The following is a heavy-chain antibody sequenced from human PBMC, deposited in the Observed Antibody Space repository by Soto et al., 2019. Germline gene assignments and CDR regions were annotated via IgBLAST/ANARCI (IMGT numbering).Heavy chain of an antibody. J-gene: IGHJ6*02. Sequence: EVQLLESGGGLVQPGGSLRLSCAASGFTFSSYAMSWVRQAPGKGLEWVSAISGSGGSTYYADSVKGRFTISGDNSKNTLYLQINSLRAEDTAVYYCAKDQRRSYYANGMDVWRQGTTVTVSS. V-gene: IGHV3-23*01. CDR2: ISGSGGST. CDR3: AKDQRRSYYANGMDV. D-gene: IGHD1-26*01. CDR1: GFTFSSYA.